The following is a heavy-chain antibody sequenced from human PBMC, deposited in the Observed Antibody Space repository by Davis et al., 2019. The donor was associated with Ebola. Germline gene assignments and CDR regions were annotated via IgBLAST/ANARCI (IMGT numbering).Heavy chain of an antibody. V-gene: IGHV3-74*01. CDR3: ARDLQMAR. D-gene: IGHD5-24*01. CDR2: MNSDGSST. J-gene: IGHJ4*02. Sequence: HTGGSLRLSCAASGFTFSSYWMHWVRQAPGKGLVWVSRMNSDGSSTTYADSVKGRFTISRDNAKNTLYLQMNSLRAEDTAVYYCARDLQMARWGQGTLVTVSS. CDR1: GFTFSSYW.